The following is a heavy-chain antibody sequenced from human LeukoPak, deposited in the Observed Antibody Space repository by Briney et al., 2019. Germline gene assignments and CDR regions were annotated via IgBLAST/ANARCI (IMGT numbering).Heavy chain of an antibody. Sequence: ASVKVSCKASGYTFTSYYMHWVRQAPGQGLEWMGIINPSGGSTSYAQKFQGRVTMTRDTSTSTVYMELSSLRSEDTAVYYCARANYDFWSGYYTCLLCQNWFGPWGQGTLVTASS. V-gene: IGHV1-46*01. J-gene: IGHJ5*02. D-gene: IGHD3-3*01. CDR2: INPSGGST. CDR1: GYTFTSYY. CDR3: ARANYDFWSGYYTCLLCQNWFGP.